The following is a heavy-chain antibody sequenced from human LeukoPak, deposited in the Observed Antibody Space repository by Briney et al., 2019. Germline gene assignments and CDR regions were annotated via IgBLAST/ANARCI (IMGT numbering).Heavy chain of an antibody. D-gene: IGHD3-16*01. V-gene: IGHV4-59*01. CDR2: VYNRGST. CDR1: GGSINSNY. CDR3: ARSRTGTNYPWRWGANLREPHVSRMDV. Sequence: PSETLSLTCTVSGGSINSNYWSWVRQSPGKGLEWIGFVYNRGSTSYNPSLMSRVTISTDTSRNQFSLRLTSVTAADTAVYYCARSRTGTNYPWRWGANLREPHVSRMDVWGQGTTVIVSS. J-gene: IGHJ6*02.